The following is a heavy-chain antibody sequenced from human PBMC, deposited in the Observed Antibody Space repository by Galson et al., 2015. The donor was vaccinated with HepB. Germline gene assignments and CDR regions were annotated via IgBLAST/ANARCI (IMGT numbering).Heavy chain of an antibody. CDR1: GGTFSSYT. V-gene: IGHV1-69*04. J-gene: IGHJ4*02. D-gene: IGHD3-22*01. CDR2: IIPILGIA. CDR3: ARDPDYYDSSGYYTIDY. Sequence: SVKVSCKASGGTFSSYTISWVRQAPGQGLEWMGRIIPILGIANYAQKFQGRVTITADKSTSTAYMELSSLRSEDTAVYYCARDPDYYDSSGYYTIDYWGQGTLVTVSS.